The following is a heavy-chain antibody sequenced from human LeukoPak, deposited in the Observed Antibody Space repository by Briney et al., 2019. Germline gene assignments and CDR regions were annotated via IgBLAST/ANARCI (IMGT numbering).Heavy chain of an antibody. CDR3: ARDLGIAVAGIFDY. V-gene: IGHV4-39*07. D-gene: IGHD6-19*01. J-gene: IGHJ4*02. CDR2: IYYSGST. CDR1: GGSISSSSYY. Sequence: PSETLSLTCTVSGGSISSSSYYWGWIRQPPGKGLEWIGSIYYSGSTYYNPSLKSRVTISVDTSKNQFSLKLSSVTAADTAVYYGARDLGIAVAGIFDYWGQGTLVTVSS.